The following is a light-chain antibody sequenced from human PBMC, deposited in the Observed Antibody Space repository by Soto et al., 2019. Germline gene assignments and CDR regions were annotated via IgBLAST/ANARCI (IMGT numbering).Light chain of an antibody. V-gene: IGKV3-11*01. Sequence: EIVLTQSPATLSLSPGERATLSCRASQSVSNYLAWFQQKPGQAPXLLINDASNRATGIPARFSGSGSGTDFTLPISSLEPEDFALYYGQHRSSWPPITFGQGTRLEI. CDR2: DAS. J-gene: IGKJ5*01. CDR3: QHRSSWPPIT. CDR1: QSVSNY.